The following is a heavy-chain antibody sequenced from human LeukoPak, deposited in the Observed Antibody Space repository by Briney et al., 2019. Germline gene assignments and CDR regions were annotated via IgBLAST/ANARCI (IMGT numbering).Heavy chain of an antibody. D-gene: IGHD3-10*01. CDR1: GYTFTGYY. Sequence: WASVKVSCKASGYTFTGYYMHWVRQAPGQGFEWMGWINPNSGDTNYAQKFQGRVTMTRDTSISTAHMELSRLRSDDTAVYYCARSMVRGVIITRGYFDYWGQGTLVTVSS. V-gene: IGHV1-2*02. CDR2: INPNSGDT. CDR3: ARSMVRGVIITRGYFDY. J-gene: IGHJ4*02.